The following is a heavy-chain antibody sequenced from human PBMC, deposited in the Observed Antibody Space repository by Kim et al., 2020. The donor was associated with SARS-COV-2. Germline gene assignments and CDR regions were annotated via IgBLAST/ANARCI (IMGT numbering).Heavy chain of an antibody. CDR2: ISYDGSNK. V-gene: IGHV3-33*05. D-gene: IGHD2-2*01. Sequence: GGSLRLSCAASGFTFSSYGMHWVRQAPGKGLEWVAVISYDGSNKYYADSVKGRFTISRDNSKNTLYLQMNSLRAEDTAVYYCARDGNVVVPAAMDYYYGMDVWGQGTTVTVSS. CDR1: GFTFSSYG. CDR3: ARDGNVVVPAAMDYYYGMDV. J-gene: IGHJ6*02.